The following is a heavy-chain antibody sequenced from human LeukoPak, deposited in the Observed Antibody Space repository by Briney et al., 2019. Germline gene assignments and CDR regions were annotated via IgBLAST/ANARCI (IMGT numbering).Heavy chain of an antibody. Sequence: KSSETLSLTCTVSGGSISSYYWSWIRQPPGKGLEWIGYIYYSGSTNYNPSLKSRVTISVDTSKNQFSLRLSSVTAADTAVYYCARVSWSSGWYAALDYWGQGTLVTVSS. CDR3: ARVSWSSGWYAALDY. J-gene: IGHJ4*02. D-gene: IGHD6-19*01. CDR2: IYYSGST. CDR1: GGSISSYY. V-gene: IGHV4-59*12.